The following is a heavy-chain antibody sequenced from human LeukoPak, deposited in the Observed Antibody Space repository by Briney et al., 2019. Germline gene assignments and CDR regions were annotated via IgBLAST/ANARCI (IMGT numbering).Heavy chain of an antibody. CDR1: GFTFYDYA. V-gene: IGHV3-9*01. CDR2: ISWNSGSI. Sequence: GGSLRLSCAASGFTFYDYAMHWVRQAPGKGLEWVSGISWNSGSIVYADSVKGRFTISRDNAKNSLYLEMKSLRAEHTALYYCAKGSAAGTPGYFQHWGQGPLLPVSS. D-gene: IGHD6-13*01. CDR3: AKGSAAGTPGYFQH. J-gene: IGHJ1*01.